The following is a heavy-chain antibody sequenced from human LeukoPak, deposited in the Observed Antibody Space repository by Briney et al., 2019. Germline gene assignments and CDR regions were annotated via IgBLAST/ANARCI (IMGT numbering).Heavy chain of an antibody. J-gene: IGHJ4*02. CDR3: VREDAHTYYFDF. V-gene: IGHV1-46*01. Sequence: ASVKVSCKTSGYTFTSYHMHWVRQPPGQGLEWVAIIKSTGDTTVYAQKFQGRVTVTRDTSTSTVYMDLSSLSSEDTAVYYCVREDAHTYYFDFWGPGTLVTVSS. CDR1: GYTFTSYH. D-gene: IGHD3-16*01. CDR2: IKSTGDTT.